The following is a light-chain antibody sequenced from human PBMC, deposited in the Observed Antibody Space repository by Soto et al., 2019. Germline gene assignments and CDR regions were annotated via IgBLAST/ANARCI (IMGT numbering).Light chain of an antibody. CDR2: VAS. CDR3: QQYNVWPLT. Sequence: EIVMTQSPVTRSVSPGDRATLSCRASQSVHSNLAWYQQKPGQTPKLLIYVASTRATGIPARFSGSGSGTEFTLTIGSLQSEDFAVYYCQQYNVWPLTFGGGTKVEF. J-gene: IGKJ4*01. V-gene: IGKV3-15*01. CDR1: QSVHSN.